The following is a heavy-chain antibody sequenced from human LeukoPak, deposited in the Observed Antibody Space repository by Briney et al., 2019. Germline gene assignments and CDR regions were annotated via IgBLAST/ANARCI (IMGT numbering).Heavy chain of an antibody. Sequence: SQTLSLTCAVSGGSISSGGYSWSWIGQPPGKGLEWIGYIYHSGSTYYNPSLLSRVTISVDRYKNQFSLKLSSVTAADTAVYYCARKGSSSFSFDYWGQGTLVTVSS. D-gene: IGHD6-13*01. J-gene: IGHJ4*02. CDR3: ARKGSSSFSFDY. V-gene: IGHV4-30-2*01. CDR2: IYHSGST. CDR1: GGSISSGGYS.